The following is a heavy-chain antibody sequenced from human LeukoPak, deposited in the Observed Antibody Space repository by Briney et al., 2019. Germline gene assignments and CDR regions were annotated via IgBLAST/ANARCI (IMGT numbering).Heavy chain of an antibody. CDR1: GFTFSRYS. Sequence: GGSLRLSCAASGFTFSRYSMNWVRQTPGKGLEWVSSISSSSTYIYYADSVKGRFTISRDNAKNSLYLQMNSLRAEDTAVYYCARDVRYFFDNWGQGTLVTVSS. CDR3: ARDVRYFFDN. V-gene: IGHV3-21*01. CDR2: ISSSSTYI. J-gene: IGHJ4*02.